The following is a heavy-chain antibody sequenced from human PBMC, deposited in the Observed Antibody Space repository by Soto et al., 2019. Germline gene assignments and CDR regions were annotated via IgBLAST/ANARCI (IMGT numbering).Heavy chain of an antibody. CDR3: AKGDSSWVSWFDP. Sequence: QAQLVQSGAEVKKPGASVKVSCQASGYTFTAKYLHWVRKDPGEGLEWMGWINPTTGATRYAQKFQGRLTMTRDTSMSTAYLEGRSLRPDDTAVYYCAKGDSSWVSWFDPWGQGTLGTVSS. V-gene: IGHV1-2*02. D-gene: IGHD6-19*01. J-gene: IGHJ5*02. CDR1: GYTFTAKY. CDR2: INPTTGAT.